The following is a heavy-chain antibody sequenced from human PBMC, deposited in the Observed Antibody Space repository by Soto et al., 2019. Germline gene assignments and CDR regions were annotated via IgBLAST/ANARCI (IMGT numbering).Heavy chain of an antibody. Sequence: QVQLQQWGAGLLKPSETLSLTCAVYGGSFSGYYWSWIRHPPGKGLEWIGEINQSGSTNYNPYLKRRVTISVDTSKNQCSLKLSSVTAADTAVYYCARGQGVPGVSSGYYLTYYYDGMDVWGQGTTVTVSS. CDR3: ARGQGVPGVSSGYYLTYYYDGMDV. CDR1: GGSFSGYY. CDR2: INQSGST. V-gene: IGHV4-34*01. J-gene: IGHJ6*02. D-gene: IGHD3-22*01.